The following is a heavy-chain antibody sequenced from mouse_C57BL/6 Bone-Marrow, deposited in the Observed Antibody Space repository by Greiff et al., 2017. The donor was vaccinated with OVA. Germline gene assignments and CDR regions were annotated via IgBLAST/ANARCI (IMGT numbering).Heavy chain of an antibody. CDR2: IDPENGDT. CDR3: TTSFEDY. V-gene: IGHV14-4*01. J-gene: IGHJ2*01. CDR1: GFNIKDDY. Sequence: VHVKQSGAELVRPGASVKLSCTASGFNIKDDYMHWVKQRPEQGLEWIGWIDPENGDTEYASKLQGKATITADTSSNTAYLQLSSLTSEDTAVYYCTTSFEDYWGQGTTLTVSS.